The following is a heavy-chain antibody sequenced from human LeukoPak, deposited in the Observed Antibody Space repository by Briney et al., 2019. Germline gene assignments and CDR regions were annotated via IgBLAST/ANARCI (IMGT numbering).Heavy chain of an antibody. Sequence: PSETLSLTCTVSGGSISAGDYYWSWIRQPPGKGLEWIGYIYYSGSTYYNPSLRSRVTISVDTSKNQFSLKLTSVTVADTAVYYCASGDYGAGSPVMRYWGHGTLVIVSS. CDR1: GGSISAGDYY. D-gene: IGHD3-10*01. CDR3: ASGDYGAGSPVMRY. V-gene: IGHV4-30-4*01. J-gene: IGHJ4*01. CDR2: IYYSGST.